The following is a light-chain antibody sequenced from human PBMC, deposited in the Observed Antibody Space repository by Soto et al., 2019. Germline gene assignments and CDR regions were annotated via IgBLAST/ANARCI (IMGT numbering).Light chain of an antibody. CDR2: AAS. CDR1: QGINTY. CDR3: QQFNSYPRT. Sequence: DLQLTQSPSFLSASVGDRVSITCRASQGINTYLVWYQQKPGKAPKLLIYAASTLQSGVPPRFSGSGSGTEFPLTISSLQTEDFATYYCQQFNSYPRTFGQGTKVEIK. J-gene: IGKJ1*01. V-gene: IGKV1-9*01.